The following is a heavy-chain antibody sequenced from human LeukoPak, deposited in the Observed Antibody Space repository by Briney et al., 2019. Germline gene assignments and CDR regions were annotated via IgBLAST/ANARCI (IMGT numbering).Heavy chain of an antibody. V-gene: IGHV4-30-4*01. CDR1: GGSISSGDYY. CDR2: IYYSGST. J-gene: IGHJ4*02. D-gene: IGHD2-21*02. Sequence: SETLSLTCTVSGGSISSGDYYWSWIRQPPGKGLEWIGYIYYSGSTYYNPSLKSRVTISVDTSKNQFSLKLSSVTTADTAVYYCARRTAYCGGDCYSDGDYWGQGTLVTVSS. CDR3: ARRTAYCGGDCYSDGDY.